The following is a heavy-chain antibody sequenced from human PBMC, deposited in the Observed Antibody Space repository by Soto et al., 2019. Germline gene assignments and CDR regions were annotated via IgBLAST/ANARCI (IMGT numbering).Heavy chain of an antibody. V-gene: IGHV4-59*01. CDR3: ARDPYNYGDYSESGYFDY. J-gene: IGHJ4*02. CDR1: GGSISSYY. Sequence: SSETLSLTCTVSGGSISSYYWSWIRQPPGKGLEWIGYIYYSGSTNYNPSLKSRVTISVDTSKNQFSLRLSSVTAADTAVYYCARDPYNYGDYSESGYFDYWGQGTLVTVSS. CDR2: IYYSGST. D-gene: IGHD4-17*01.